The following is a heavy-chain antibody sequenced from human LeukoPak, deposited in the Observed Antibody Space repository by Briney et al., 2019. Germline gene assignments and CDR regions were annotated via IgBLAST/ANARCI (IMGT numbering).Heavy chain of an antibody. D-gene: IGHD6-13*01. CDR3: ARDQGYSGAGNLGY. Sequence: ASVKVSCKASGGTFSSYAISWVRQAPGQGLEWMGGIIPIFGTANYAQKFQGRVTITADESTSTAYVELSSLRSEDTAVYYCARDQGYSGAGNLGYWGQGTLVTVSS. V-gene: IGHV1-69*13. CDR2: IIPIFGTA. J-gene: IGHJ4*02. CDR1: GGTFSSYA.